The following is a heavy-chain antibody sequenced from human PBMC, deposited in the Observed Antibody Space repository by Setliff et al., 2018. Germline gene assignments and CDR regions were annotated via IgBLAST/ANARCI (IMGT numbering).Heavy chain of an antibody. CDR1: GGSFSGYY. CDR2: INHSGST. J-gene: IGHJ4*02. CDR3: ARGELGNDY. Sequence: SETLSLTCAVYGGSFSGYYRSWIRQPPGKGLEWIGEINHSGSTNYNPSLKSRVTISVDTSKNQFSLKLSSVTAADTAVYYCARGELGNDYWGQGTLVTVSS. V-gene: IGHV4-34*01. D-gene: IGHD7-27*01.